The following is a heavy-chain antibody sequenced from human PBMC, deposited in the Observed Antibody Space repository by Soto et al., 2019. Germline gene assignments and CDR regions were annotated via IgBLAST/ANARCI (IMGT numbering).Heavy chain of an antibody. Sequence: SETLSLTCTVSGGSFTSNNWWTWVRQPPGQGLEWIGEIYRTGSTNYNPSLKSRVTISLDKSENQFSLKVTSLTAADTAVYYCASRDPGTSVDYWGQGTLVTVS. J-gene: IGHJ4*02. CDR2: IYRTGST. V-gene: IGHV4-4*02. CDR1: GGSFTSNNW. D-gene: IGHD1-7*01. CDR3: ASRDPGTSVDY.